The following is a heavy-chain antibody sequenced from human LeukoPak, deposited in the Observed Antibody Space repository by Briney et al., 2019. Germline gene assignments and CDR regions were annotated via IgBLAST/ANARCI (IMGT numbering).Heavy chain of an antibody. J-gene: IGHJ4*02. CDR1: GFTVSSNY. D-gene: IGHD4-17*01. Sequence: GGSLRLSCAAYGFTVSSNYMSWVRQAPGKGLEWVSVIYSGGTTYYADSVKGRFTISRDNSKNTLYLQMNSLRAEDTAVYYCARARDYGDYEYWGQGTLVTVSS. CDR2: IYSGGTT. V-gene: IGHV3-53*01. CDR3: ARARDYGDYEY.